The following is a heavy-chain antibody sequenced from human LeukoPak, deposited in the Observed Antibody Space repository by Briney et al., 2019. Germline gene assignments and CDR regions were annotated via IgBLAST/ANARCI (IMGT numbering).Heavy chain of an antibody. V-gene: IGHV1-18*01. CDR1: VYTFTSYG. J-gene: IGHJ4*02. CDR2: ISAYNGNT. D-gene: IGHD5-18*01. CDR3: ARGGREYKYGRELDH. Sequence: ASVKVSCKASVYTFTSYGISWVRQAPGQGLEWMGWISAYNGNTNYAQKLQGRVTMTTDTFTSTAYMELRGLRSDDTAVYYCARGGREYKYGRELDHWGQGTLVTVSS.